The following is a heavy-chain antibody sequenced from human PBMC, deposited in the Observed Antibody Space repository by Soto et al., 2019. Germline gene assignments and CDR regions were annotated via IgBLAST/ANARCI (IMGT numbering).Heavy chain of an antibody. V-gene: IGHV4-4*02. CDR2: IYHSGTF. CDR3: VRSVPAATWAYTGMDV. Sequence: QVRLKESGPGLVKPSGTLSLTSAVSGGSVSSSSCWSWVRQAPRTGLEWIGEIYHSGTFKYNPYLASRVSVSVDESRNQVSLTLNSVTAADTAIYYCVRSVPAATWAYTGMDVWGQGTTVTVSS. J-gene: IGHJ6*02. D-gene: IGHD2-2*01. CDR1: GGSVSSSSC.